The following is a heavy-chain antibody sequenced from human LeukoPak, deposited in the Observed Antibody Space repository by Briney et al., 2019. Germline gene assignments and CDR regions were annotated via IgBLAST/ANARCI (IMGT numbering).Heavy chain of an antibody. CDR3: AKEVPSISNCDS. V-gene: IGHV3-30*18. CDR1: GFTFRSYG. J-gene: IGHJ4*02. CDR2: ISYDGRNK. D-gene: IGHD2-21*01. Sequence: GGSLRLSCGASGFTFRSYGIHWVRQAPGKGLEWVAVISYDGRNKFYGDSVKDRFTVSRDNSKNPLYLEMNSLRVEDTAVYYCAKEVPSISNCDSWRQGTLVTVSS.